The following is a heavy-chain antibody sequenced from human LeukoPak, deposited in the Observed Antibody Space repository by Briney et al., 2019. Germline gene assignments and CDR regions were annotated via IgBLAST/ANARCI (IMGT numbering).Heavy chain of an antibody. J-gene: IGHJ6*03. Sequence: ASVKVSCKASGYTFTSYDINWVRQATGQGLEWMGWMNPNSGNTGYAQKFQGRVTMTRNTSISTAYMELSSLRAEDTAVYYCARPANCYYYYYMDVWGKGTTVTVSS. CDR3: ARPANCYYYYYMDV. D-gene: IGHD1-1*01. CDR2: MNPNSGNT. V-gene: IGHV1-8*01. CDR1: GYTFTSYD.